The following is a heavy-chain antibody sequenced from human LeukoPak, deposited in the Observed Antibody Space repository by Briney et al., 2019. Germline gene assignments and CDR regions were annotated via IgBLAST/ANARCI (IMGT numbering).Heavy chain of an antibody. D-gene: IGHD3-16*02. CDR3: AKDCAWGSYRLCLDAFDI. V-gene: IGHV3-23*01. CDR1: GFTFSSYW. J-gene: IGHJ3*02. CDR2: ISGSGGST. Sequence: GGSLRLSCAASGFTFSSYWMSWVRQAPGKGLEWVSAISGSGGSTYYADSVKGRFTISRDNSKNTLYLQMNSLRAEDTAVYYCAKDCAWGSYRLCLDAFDIWGQGTMVTVSS.